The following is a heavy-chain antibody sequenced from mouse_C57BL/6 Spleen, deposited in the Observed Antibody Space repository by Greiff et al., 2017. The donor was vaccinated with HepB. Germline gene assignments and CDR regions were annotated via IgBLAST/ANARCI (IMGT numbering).Heavy chain of an antibody. Sequence: EVQLQQSGPELVKPGASVKMSCKASGYTFTDYNMHWVKQSHGKSLEWIGYINPNNGGTSYNQKFKGKATLTVNKSSSTAYMELRSLTSEDSAVYSCARDYYGSGYGYWGQGTTHTVSS. CDR3: ARDYYGSGYGY. CDR2: INPNNGGT. D-gene: IGHD1-1*01. J-gene: IGHJ2*01. V-gene: IGHV1-22*01. CDR1: GYTFTDYN.